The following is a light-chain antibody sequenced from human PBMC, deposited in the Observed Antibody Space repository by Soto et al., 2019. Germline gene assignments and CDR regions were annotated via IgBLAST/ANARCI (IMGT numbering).Light chain of an antibody. CDR2: DAF. J-gene: IGKJ5*01. Sequence: EKVMTQSPATLSVSPGERATLSCRDSQNVKTRLAWYQQKPGQAPRPLIYDAFTRATGIPARFSGSASGTEFTLTISSLQSEDIAVYYCQQYDEWPLTFGRG. CDR3: QQYDEWPLT. CDR1: QNVKTR. V-gene: IGKV3-15*01.